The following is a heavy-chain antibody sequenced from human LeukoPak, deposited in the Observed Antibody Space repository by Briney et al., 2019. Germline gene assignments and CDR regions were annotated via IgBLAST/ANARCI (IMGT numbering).Heavy chain of an antibody. CDR1: GYTFTSYY. D-gene: IGHD6-6*01. CDR2: INPNSGGT. V-gene: IGHV1-2*02. CDR3: ARALRYSSSSPGY. Sequence: GASVKVSCKASGYTFTSYYMHWVRQAPGQGLEWMGWINPNSGGTNYAQKFQGRVTMTRDTSISTAYMELSRLRSDDTAVYYCARALRYSSSSPGYWGQGTLVTVSS. J-gene: IGHJ4*02.